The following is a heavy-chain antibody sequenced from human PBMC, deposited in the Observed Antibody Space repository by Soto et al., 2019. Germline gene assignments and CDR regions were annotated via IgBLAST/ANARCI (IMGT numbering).Heavy chain of an antibody. J-gene: IGHJ4*02. D-gene: IGHD3-22*01. CDR2: IISSSSSI. CDR3: ARDYYDSSGYSAPFDY. V-gene: IGHV3-11*04. CDR1: GFTFSDYY. Sequence: GGSLRLSCAASGFTFSDYYMSWIRQAPGKGLEWVSYIISSSSSICYADSVKGRFTISRDNVKNSLYLQMNSLRAEDTAVYYCARDYYDSSGYSAPFDYWGQGTLVTVSS.